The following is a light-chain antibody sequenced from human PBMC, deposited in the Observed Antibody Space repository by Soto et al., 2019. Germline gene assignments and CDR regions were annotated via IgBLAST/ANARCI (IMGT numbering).Light chain of an antibody. CDR3: QQYGDYNSPRYS. CDR1: QSVSTNY. J-gene: IGKJ2*03. V-gene: IGKV3-20*01. Sequence: EIVLTQSPGTLSLSPGDRVTLSRRASQSVSTNYFSWYQQKPGQAPRLLIYATSSRAVGIPDRFSGSGSGTDFTLTISRLEPEDFAMYYCQQYGDYNSPRYSFGQGTRLEI. CDR2: ATS.